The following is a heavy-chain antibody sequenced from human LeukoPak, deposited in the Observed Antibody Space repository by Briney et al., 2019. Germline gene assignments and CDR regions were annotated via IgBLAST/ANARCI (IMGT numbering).Heavy chain of an antibody. CDR1: GYAISSGYY. D-gene: IGHD2-15*01. J-gene: IGHJ4*02. V-gene: IGHV4-38-2*02. Sequence: SETLSLTCTVSGYAISSGYYWGWIRQPPGKGLEWIGSIYHSGSTYYNPSLKSRVTISVDTSKNQFSLKLSSVTAADTAVYYCARDNIVVVAATKAYYFDYWGQGTLVTVSS. CDR3: ARDNIVVVAATKAYYFDY. CDR2: IYHSGST.